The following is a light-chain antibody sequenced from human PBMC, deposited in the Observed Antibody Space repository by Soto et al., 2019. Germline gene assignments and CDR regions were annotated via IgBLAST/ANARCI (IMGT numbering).Light chain of an antibody. CDR2: GAS. V-gene: IGKV3-15*01. J-gene: IGKJ4*01. CDR1: QSVSSN. Sequence: EIAMTQSPATLSVSPGERATLSCRASQSVSSNLAWYQQKPGQAPRLLIYGASTRATGIPARFSGSGSGTDFTLTISRLEPEDFAVYYCQQFSSYPLTFGGGTKVDIK. CDR3: QQFSSYPLT.